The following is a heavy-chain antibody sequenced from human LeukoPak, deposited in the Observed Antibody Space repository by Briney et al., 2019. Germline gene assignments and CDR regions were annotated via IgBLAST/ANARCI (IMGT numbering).Heavy chain of an antibody. CDR1: GGTFSSYA. J-gene: IGHJ6*03. Sequence: SVKVSCKASGGTFSSYAISWVRQAPGQGLEWMGGIIPIFGTANYAQKFQGRVTITTDESTSTAYMELSSLRSEDTAVYYCARRQDCSGGSCYPYYCYYMDVWGKGTTVTVSS. CDR2: IIPIFGTA. D-gene: IGHD2-15*01. V-gene: IGHV1-69*05. CDR3: ARRQDCSGGSCYPYYCYYMDV.